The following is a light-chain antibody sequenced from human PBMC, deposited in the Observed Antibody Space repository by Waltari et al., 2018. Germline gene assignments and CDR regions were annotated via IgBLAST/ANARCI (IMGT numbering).Light chain of an antibody. CDR3: QQYFVFPYT. V-gene: IGKV1-NL1*01. CDR2: TAS. CDR1: QGILNS. Sequence: DIQMTQSPSSLSASVGDTVTITCRTSQGILNSLAWYQQKSGKAPKVLLSTASRLQSGVPSRFSDSGSGTLYTLTISGLQPEDFATYYCQQYFVFPYTFGQGTKLEI. J-gene: IGKJ2*01.